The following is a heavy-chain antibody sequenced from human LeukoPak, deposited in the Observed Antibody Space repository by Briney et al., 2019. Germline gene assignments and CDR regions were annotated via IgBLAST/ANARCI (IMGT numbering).Heavy chain of an antibody. CDR2: ITSSGYT. J-gene: IGHJ3*02. CDR1: GGSINYY. D-gene: IGHD3-22*01. Sequence: SESLSLTCTVSGGSINYYWSWIRQSPGKGLEWIGYITSSGYTNYNPSLKGRVTISVDTSKNQFSLKLSSVTAADTAVYFCASDSSGYAFDIWGQGTMVTVSS. CDR3: ASDSSGYAFDI. V-gene: IGHV4-59*08.